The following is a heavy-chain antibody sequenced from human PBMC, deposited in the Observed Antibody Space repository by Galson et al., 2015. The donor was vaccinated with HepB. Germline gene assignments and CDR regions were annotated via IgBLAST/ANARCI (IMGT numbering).Heavy chain of an antibody. Sequence: SLRLSCAASGFTVSSNYMSWVRKAPGKGLEWVSVIYSGGSTYYADSVKGRFTISRDNSKNTLYLQMNSLRAEDTAVYYCARDGVEIQPSTWGQGTLVTVSS. J-gene: IGHJ5*02. CDR3: ARDGVEIQPST. D-gene: IGHD5-18*01. V-gene: IGHV3-53*01. CDR1: GFTVSSNY. CDR2: IYSGGST.